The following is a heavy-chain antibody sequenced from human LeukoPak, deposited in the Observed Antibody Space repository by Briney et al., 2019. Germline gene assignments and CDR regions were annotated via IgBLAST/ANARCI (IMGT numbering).Heavy chain of an antibody. Sequence: PGKSLRLSCAASGFTFSSYAMHWVRQAPGKGLEWVALISYHGSDIYYADSVKGRFTISRDNSKSTLYLQMNSLRAEDTAVYYCARDEGVTYIYGYHYWGQGTLVTVSS. CDR2: ISYHGSDI. V-gene: IGHV3-30-3*01. CDR3: ARDEGVTYIYGYHY. D-gene: IGHD5-18*01. J-gene: IGHJ4*02. CDR1: GFTFSSYA.